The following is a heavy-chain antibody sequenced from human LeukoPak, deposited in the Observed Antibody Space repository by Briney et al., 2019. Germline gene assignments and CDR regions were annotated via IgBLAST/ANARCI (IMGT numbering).Heavy chain of an antibody. CDR3: ARDGPHYDILTGYYPIDS. D-gene: IGHD3-9*01. CDR2: ISGSGGST. CDR1: GFTFSSYA. V-gene: IGHV3-23*01. J-gene: IGHJ4*02. Sequence: GGSLRLSCAASGFTFSSYAMSWVRQAPGKGLEWVSAISGSGGSTYYADSVKGRFTISRDNSKNTLYLQMYSLRAEDTAVYYCARDGPHYDILTGYYPIDSWGQGTLVTVSS.